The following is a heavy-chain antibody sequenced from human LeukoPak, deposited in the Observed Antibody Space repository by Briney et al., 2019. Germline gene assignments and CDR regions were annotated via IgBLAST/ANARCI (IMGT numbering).Heavy chain of an antibody. Sequence: GGSLRLSCAASGFTFSSYAMSWVSQAPGKGLEWVSAISGSGGSTYYADSVKGRFTISRDNSKNTLYLQMNSLRAEDTAVYYCAKNGYFDWLLDAFDIWGQGTMVTVSS. V-gene: IGHV3-23*01. CDR1: GFTFSSYA. D-gene: IGHD3-9*01. J-gene: IGHJ3*02. CDR2: ISGSGGST. CDR3: AKNGYFDWLLDAFDI.